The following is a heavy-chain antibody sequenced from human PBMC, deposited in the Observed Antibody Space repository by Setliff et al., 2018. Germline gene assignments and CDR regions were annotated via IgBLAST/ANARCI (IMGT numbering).Heavy chain of an antibody. D-gene: IGHD3-22*01. Sequence: PSETLSLTCTVSDASIGGSGYYWGWIRQPPGKGLEWIGSIYTSGSTNYNPSLKSRVTISVDTSKNQFSLKLSSVTAADTAVYYCARHPHYDSSGYRDYWGQGTLVTVSS. J-gene: IGHJ4*02. CDR1: DASIGGSGYY. CDR3: ARHPHYDSSGYRDY. CDR2: IYTSGST. V-gene: IGHV4-39*01.